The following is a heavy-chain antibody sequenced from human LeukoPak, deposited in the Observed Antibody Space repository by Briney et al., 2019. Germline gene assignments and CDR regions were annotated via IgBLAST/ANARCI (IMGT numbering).Heavy chain of an antibody. J-gene: IGHJ3*02. CDR1: GYNFTSYW. Sequence: GESLKISCKSSGYNFTSYWIGWVRQMPGKGLEWMGIVYPGDFDTRYSPSFQGHVTISADKSISTAYLQWSSLKASDTAMYYCARPLLAAAEVDDFDIWGLGTMVTVSS. CDR3: ARPLLAAAEVDDFDI. CDR2: VYPGDFDT. D-gene: IGHD6-13*01. V-gene: IGHV5-51*01.